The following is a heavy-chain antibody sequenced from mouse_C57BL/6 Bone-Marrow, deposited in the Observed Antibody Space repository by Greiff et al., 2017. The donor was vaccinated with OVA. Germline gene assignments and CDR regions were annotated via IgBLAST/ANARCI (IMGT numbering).Heavy chain of an antibody. V-gene: IGHV1-69*01. Sequence: QVQLQQPGAELVMPGASVKLSCKASGYTFTSYWMHWVKQRPGQGLEWIGEIDPSDSYTNYNQKFKGKSTLTVDKSSSTAYMQLISLTSEDSAVYYGARSSYYAMDYWGQGTSVTVSS. CDR2: IDPSDSYT. J-gene: IGHJ4*01. CDR1: GYTFTSYW. CDR3: ARSSYYAMDY.